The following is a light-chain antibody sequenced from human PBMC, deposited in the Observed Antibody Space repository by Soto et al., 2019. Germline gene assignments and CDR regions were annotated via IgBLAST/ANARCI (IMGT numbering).Light chain of an antibody. J-gene: IGLJ1*01. CDR3: TSYTSSSTYV. CDR1: SSNIGNNY. V-gene: IGLV2-14*01. CDR2: DVG. Sequence: QCVLTQPASGTAAPGQKVRITCSGSSSNIGNNYVSWYQQHPDKAPKLIIYDVGDRPSGVSDRFSGSKSGNTASLTISGLQAEDEAHYYCTSYTSSSTYVFGTGTKVTVL.